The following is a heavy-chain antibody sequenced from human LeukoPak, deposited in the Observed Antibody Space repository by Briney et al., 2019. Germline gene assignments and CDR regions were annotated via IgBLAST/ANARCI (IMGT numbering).Heavy chain of an antibody. CDR1: GFTFDDYT. Sequence: GGSLRLSCAASGFTFDDYTMHWVRQAPGKGLEWDSLISWDGGSTYYADSVKGRFTISRDNSKNSLYLQMNSLRTEDTALYYCAKDGDGYNPPFDYWGQGTLVTVSS. J-gene: IGHJ4*02. D-gene: IGHD5-24*01. V-gene: IGHV3-43*01. CDR2: ISWDGGST. CDR3: AKDGDGYNPPFDY.